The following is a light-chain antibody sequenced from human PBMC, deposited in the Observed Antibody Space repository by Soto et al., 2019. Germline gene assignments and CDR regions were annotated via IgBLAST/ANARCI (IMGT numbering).Light chain of an antibody. V-gene: IGKV1-5*01. CDR3: HSRA. Sequence: DIQLTLTPSTLSATVGDEVTITCRASQTISRWLAWYQQKPGRAPKLLIYDASTLESGVPSRFSGSGSETEFTLTISRLQPDDFATYFCHSRAFGQGTRLEI. CDR1: QTISRW. CDR2: DAS. J-gene: IGKJ5*01.